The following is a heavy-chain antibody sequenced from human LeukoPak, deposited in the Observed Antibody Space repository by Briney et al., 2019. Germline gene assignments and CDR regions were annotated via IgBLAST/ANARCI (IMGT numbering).Heavy chain of an antibody. CDR1: GFTFSSYW. CDR3: ARDLTDNWNYYYYMDV. J-gene: IGHJ6*03. V-gene: IGHV3-7*01. Sequence: PGGSLRPSCAASGFTFSSYWMSWVRQAPGKGVEWVASIKQDGSEKYYVDSVRGRFTISRDNAKSSLYLQMNSLRAEDTAVYYCARDLTDNWNYYYYMDVWGKGTTVTVSS. CDR2: IKQDGSEK. D-gene: IGHD1-20*01.